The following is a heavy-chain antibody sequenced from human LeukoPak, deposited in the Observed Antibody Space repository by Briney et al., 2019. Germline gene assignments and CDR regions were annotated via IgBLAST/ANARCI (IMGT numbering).Heavy chain of an antibody. D-gene: IGHD2-15*01. CDR2: IRSKAYDGTT. J-gene: IGHJ5*02. V-gene: IGHV3-49*03. CDR1: GFTFCYYS. Sequence: GGSLDLSFPASGFTFCYYSISWFRPAPGKGLEWVGFIRSKAYDGTTEYAASVKGRFTISRDDSKSIAYLQMNSLKTEDTAVYYCARDGYCSGGTCYPSGWFDHWGQGTLVTVSS. CDR3: ARDGYCSGGTCYPSGWFDH.